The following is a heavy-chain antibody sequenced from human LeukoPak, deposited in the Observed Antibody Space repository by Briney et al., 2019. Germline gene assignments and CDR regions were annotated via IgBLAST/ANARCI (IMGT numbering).Heavy chain of an antibody. J-gene: IGHJ6*03. CDR2: IRYDGSNK. Sequence: GGSLRLSCAASGFTFSSYGMHWVRQAPGKGLEWVAFIRYDGSNKYYADSVKGRFTISRDNSKNTLYLQMNSLRAEDTAVYYCARETPWIYYYYYLDVWGKGTTVTVSS. CDR1: GFTFSSYG. CDR3: ARETPWIYYYYYLDV. V-gene: IGHV3-30*02. D-gene: IGHD2-15*01.